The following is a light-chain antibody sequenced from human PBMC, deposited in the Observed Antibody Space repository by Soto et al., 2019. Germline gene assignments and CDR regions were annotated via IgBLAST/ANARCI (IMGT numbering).Light chain of an antibody. J-gene: IGKJ2*01. CDR3: QQTYITPYT. Sequence: DIQMTQSPSSLSASVGDRVTITCRASESMSTYLNWYQQKPGKAPKLLIYAASSLQSGVPSRFSGSGSGTDFTLTISSLQSEDAATYYCQQTYITPYTFGQGTKLEIK. V-gene: IGKV1-39*01. CDR1: ESMSTY. CDR2: AAS.